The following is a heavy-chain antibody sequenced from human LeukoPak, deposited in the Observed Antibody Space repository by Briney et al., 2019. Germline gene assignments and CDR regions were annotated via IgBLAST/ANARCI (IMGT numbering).Heavy chain of an antibody. CDR2: IYSSGST. Sequence: SETLSLTCTVSGGSISGYYWSWIRQSPGKGLEWIGEIYSSGSTNYNPSLKGRVSISVDTSKNQFSLKLTSVTAADTAVYYCARDSPRLSYYYYYYMDVWGQGTTVTVSS. J-gene: IGHJ6*02. D-gene: IGHD3-16*01. CDR3: ARDSPRLSYYYYYYMDV. CDR1: GGSISGYY. V-gene: IGHV4-59*01.